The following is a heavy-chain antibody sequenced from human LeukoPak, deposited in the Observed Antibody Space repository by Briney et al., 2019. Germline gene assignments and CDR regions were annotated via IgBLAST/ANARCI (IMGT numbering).Heavy chain of an antibody. D-gene: IGHD4-23*01. J-gene: IGHJ4*02. V-gene: IGHV4-39*07. Sequence: SGTLSLTCTVSGGSISSSSYYWGWIRQPPGKGLEWIGSIYYSGSTYYNPSLKSRVTISVDTSKNQFSLKMSSLTAADMAVYYCARDHRGGSSDTISDYWGQGTLVTVSS. CDR1: GGSISSSSYY. CDR3: ARDHRGGSSDTISDY. CDR2: IYYSGST.